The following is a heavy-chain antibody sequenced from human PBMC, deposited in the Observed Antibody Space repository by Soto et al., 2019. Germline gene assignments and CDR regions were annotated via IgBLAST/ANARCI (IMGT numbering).Heavy chain of an antibody. CDR3: ARSRNFRDGYNYNFDY. J-gene: IGHJ4*02. CDR1: GFTFSSYG. Sequence: GGSLRLSCAASGFTFSSYGMHWVRQAPGKGLEWVAVIWYDGSNKYYADSVKGRFTISRDNSKNTLYLQMNSLRAEDTAVYYCARSRNFRDGYNYNFDYWGQGTLVTVSS. CDR2: IWYDGSNK. V-gene: IGHV3-33*01. D-gene: IGHD5-12*01.